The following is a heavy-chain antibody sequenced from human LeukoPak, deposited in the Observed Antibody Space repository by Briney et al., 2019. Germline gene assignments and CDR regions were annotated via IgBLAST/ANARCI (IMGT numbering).Heavy chain of an antibody. CDR3: ARESQSSAVDY. D-gene: IGHD3-22*01. J-gene: IGHJ4*02. CDR2: INPNSGGT. CDR1: GYTFTGYY. V-gene: IGHV1-2*06. Sequence: GASVKVSCKASGYTFTGYYMHWVRQAPGQGLEWMGRINPNSGGTNYAQKFQSRVTMTRDTSISTAYMELSRLRSDDTAVYYCARESQSSAVDYWGQGTLVTVSS.